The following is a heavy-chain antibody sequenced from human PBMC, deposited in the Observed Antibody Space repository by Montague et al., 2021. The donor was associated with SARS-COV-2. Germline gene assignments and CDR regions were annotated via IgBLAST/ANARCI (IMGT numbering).Heavy chain of an antibody. Sequence: SETLSLTRSVSGGSITDRTYYWGCIRQSPGKGLEWIGAINYSGTTYYXPSLKSRVTISLDTAKNQFPLKMTSVTAADTAVYYCARHWGIAAAGNWGQGTLVTVSS. CDR1: GGSITDRTYY. J-gene: IGHJ4*02. CDR2: INYSGTT. V-gene: IGHV4-39*01. D-gene: IGHD6-13*01. CDR3: ARHWGIAAAGN.